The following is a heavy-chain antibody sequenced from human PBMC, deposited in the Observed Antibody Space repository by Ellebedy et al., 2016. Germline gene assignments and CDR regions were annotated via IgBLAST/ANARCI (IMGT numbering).Heavy chain of an antibody. CDR2: ISAYNGNT. V-gene: IGHV1-18*04. D-gene: IGHD6-19*01. CDR3: ARDLGVGIAVAGTVGY. CDR1: GYTFTSYG. Sequence: ASVKVSCKASGYTFTSYGISWVRQAPGQGLEWMGWISAYNGNTNYAQKLQGRVTMTTDTSTSTAYMELSSLRSEDTAVYYCARDLGVGIAVAGTVGYWGQGTLVTVSS. J-gene: IGHJ4*02.